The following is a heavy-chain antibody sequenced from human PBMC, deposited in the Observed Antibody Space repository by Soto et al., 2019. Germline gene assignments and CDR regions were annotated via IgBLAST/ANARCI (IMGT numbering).Heavy chain of an antibody. V-gene: IGHV1-69*12. CDR1: GGTFSSYA. CDR2: IIPIFGTA. J-gene: IGHJ3*02. Sequence: QVQLVQSGAEVKKPGSSVKVSCKASGGTFSSYAISWVRQAPGQGLEWMGGIIPIFGTANYAQKFQGRVTITAEEATSTAYMEVVSLRAEGTAVYYCAGGGGLLRPYDAFDIWGQGKMVTVSS. D-gene: IGHD1-26*01. CDR3: AGGGGLLRPYDAFDI.